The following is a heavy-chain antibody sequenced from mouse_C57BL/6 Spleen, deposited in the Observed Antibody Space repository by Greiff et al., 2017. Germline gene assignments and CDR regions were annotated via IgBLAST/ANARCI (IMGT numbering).Heavy chain of an antibody. Sequence: EVQLVESGGDLVKPGGSLKLSCAASGFTFSSYGMSWVRQTPDKRLEWVATISSGGSYTYYPDSVKGRFTISRDNAKNTLYLQMSSLKSEDTAMYYCARLGPTSFDYWGQGTTLTVSS. V-gene: IGHV5-6*01. D-gene: IGHD4-1*01. CDR3: ARLGPTSFDY. CDR2: ISSGGSYT. J-gene: IGHJ2*01. CDR1: GFTFSSYG.